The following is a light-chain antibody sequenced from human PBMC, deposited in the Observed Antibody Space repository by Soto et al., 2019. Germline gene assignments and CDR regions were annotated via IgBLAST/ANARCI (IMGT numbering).Light chain of an antibody. CDR1: SSNIGSNT. J-gene: IGLJ2*01. V-gene: IGLV1-44*01. Sequence: QSVLTQPPSASGTPGQRVNISCSGSSSNIGSNTVNWDQQLPGTASKLLIYSNNQRPSGVPDRFSGSKSGTSASLAISGLESEDEDDYYCAAWDDSLNGVVFGGGTKPTVL. CDR3: AAWDDSLNGVV. CDR2: SNN.